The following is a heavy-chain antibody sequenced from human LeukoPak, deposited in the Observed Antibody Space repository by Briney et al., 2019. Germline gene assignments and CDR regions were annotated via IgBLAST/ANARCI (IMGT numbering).Heavy chain of an antibody. CDR2: IRSSGSTI. CDR3: ARAGWSGYDVYFDY. CDR1: GYSISSGYY. D-gene: IGHD5-12*01. Sequence: ETLSLTCTVSGYSISSGYYWGWIRQPPGKGLEWVSYIRSSGSTIYYADSVKGRFTISRDNAKNSLYLQMNSLRAEDTAVYYCARAGWSGYDVYFDYWGQGTLVTVSS. V-gene: IGHV3-11*01. J-gene: IGHJ4*02.